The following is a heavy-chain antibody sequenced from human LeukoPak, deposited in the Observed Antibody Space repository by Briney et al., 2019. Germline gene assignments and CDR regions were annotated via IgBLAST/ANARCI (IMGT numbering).Heavy chain of an antibody. CDR2: ISGSGGST. CDR1: GFTFSRYA. CDR3: AKDQGGAVAVTRFDP. D-gene: IGHD6-19*01. V-gene: IGHV3-23*01. J-gene: IGHJ5*02. Sequence: GGSLRLSCAASGFTFSRYAMSWVRQAPGKGLEWVSAISGSGGSTYYADSVKGRFTISRDNSKNTLYLQMNSLRAEDTAVYYCAKDQGGAVAVTRFDPWGQGTLVTVSS.